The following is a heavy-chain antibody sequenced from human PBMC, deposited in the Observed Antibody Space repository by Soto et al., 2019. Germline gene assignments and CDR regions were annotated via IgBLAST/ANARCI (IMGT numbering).Heavy chain of an antibody. Sequence: ASVKVSCKVSGYTLTELSMHWVRQAPGKGLEWMGGFDPEDGETIYAQKFQGRVTMTEDTSTDTAYMELSSLRSEDTAVYYCAPQSQGRYSGSYLAFDPWGQGTLVTVSS. CDR1: GYTLTELS. CDR2: FDPEDGET. D-gene: IGHD1-26*01. CDR3: APQSQGRYSGSYLAFDP. V-gene: IGHV1-24*01. J-gene: IGHJ5*02.